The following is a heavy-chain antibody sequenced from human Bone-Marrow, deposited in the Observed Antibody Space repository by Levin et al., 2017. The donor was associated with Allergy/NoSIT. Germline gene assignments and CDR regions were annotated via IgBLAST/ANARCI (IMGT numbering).Heavy chain of an antibody. CDR2: ISGTSSTT. Sequence: GGSLRLSCAASGFTLKDYYMSWIRQAPGRGLEWLGYISGTSSTTYYADSVKGRFTISRDNAKNSLYLQMNSLRAEDTAMYYCAGDFTWGFFEYWGQGSLITVSS. D-gene: IGHD3-16*01. V-gene: IGHV3-11*01. CDR1: GFTLKDYY. CDR3: AGDFTWGFFEY. J-gene: IGHJ4*02.